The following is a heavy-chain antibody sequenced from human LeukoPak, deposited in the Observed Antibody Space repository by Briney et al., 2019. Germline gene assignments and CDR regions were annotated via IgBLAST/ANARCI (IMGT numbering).Heavy chain of an antibody. CDR1: GGSISGNA. D-gene: IGHD1-1*01. V-gene: IGHV4-4*07. CDR3: ARRFNSGNDDVFDI. J-gene: IGHJ3*02. Sequence: SETLSLTYTVSGGSISGNAWNWVRQPAGKGLEWIGRILTSGDTVYNPSLESRVTMSLDTSKNQFSLKLNSLTAADTAVYYCARRFNSGNDDVFDIWGQGTMVAVSS. CDR2: ILTSGDT.